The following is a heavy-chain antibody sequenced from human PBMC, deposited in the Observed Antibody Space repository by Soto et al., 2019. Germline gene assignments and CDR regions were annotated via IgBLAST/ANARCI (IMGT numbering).Heavy chain of an antibody. CDR3: TTDSVIDFWSGYYTDFFDY. V-gene: IGHV3-15*01. CDR2: IKSETDGGTT. J-gene: IGHJ4*02. Sequence: GGSLRLSCAASGFTFSNAWMSWVRQAPGKGLEWVGRIKSETDGGTTDYAAPVKGRFTISRDDSKNTLYLQMNSLKTEDTAVYYCTTDSVIDFWSGYYTDFFDYWGQGTLVTAPQ. D-gene: IGHD3-3*01. CDR1: GFTFSNAW.